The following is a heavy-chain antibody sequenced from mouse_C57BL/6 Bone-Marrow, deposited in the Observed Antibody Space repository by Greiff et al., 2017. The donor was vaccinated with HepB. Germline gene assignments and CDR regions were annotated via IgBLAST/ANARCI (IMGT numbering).Heavy chain of an antibody. J-gene: IGHJ3*01. D-gene: IGHD2-4*01. Sequence: QVQLQQPGAELVRPGSSVKLSCKASGYTFTSYWMHWVKQRPIQGLEWIGNIDPSDSDTHYNQKFKDKATLTVDKSSSTAYMQLSSLTSEDSAVYYCAMGLPFAYWGQGTLVTVSA. CDR2: IDPSDSDT. CDR1: GYTFTSYW. V-gene: IGHV1-52*01. CDR3: AMGLPFAY.